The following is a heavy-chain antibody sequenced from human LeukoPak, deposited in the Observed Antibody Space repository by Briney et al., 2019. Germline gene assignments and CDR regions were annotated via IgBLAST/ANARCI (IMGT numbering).Heavy chain of an antibody. CDR3: ARTYCSSTSCHDYYYYGMDV. V-gene: IGHV3-48*04. J-gene: IGHJ6*02. D-gene: IGHD2-2*01. CDR2: ISSTSSTI. Sequence: GGSLRLSCAASGFTFSSYSMNWVRQTPGKGLEWISYISSTSSTIYFADSVKGRFTISRDNAKNSLYLQMNSLRAEDTAVYYCARTYCSSTSCHDYYYYGMDVWGQGTTVTVSS. CDR1: GFTFSSYS.